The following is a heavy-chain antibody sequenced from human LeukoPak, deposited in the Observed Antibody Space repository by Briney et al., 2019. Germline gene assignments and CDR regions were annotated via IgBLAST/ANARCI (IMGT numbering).Heavy chain of an antibody. CDR1: GGTFSSYA. D-gene: IGHD2-2*03. CDR2: IIPIFGTA. V-gene: IGHV1-69*13. Sequence: GASVKVSCKASGGTFSSYAISWVRQAPGQGLEWMGGIIPIFGTANYAQKFQGRVTITADESTSTAYMELSSLRSEDTAVYYYARAVGYCSSTSCHYYYYYMDVWGKGTTVTVSS. J-gene: IGHJ6*03. CDR3: ARAVGYCSSTSCHYYYYYMDV.